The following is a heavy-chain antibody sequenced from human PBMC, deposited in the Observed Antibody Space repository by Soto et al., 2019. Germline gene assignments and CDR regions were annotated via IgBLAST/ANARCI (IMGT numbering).Heavy chain of an antibody. CDR1: GYTFTSYG. J-gene: IGHJ5*02. Sequence: ASVKVSCKASGYTFTSYGISWVRQAPGQGLEWMGWISAYNGNTNYAQKLQGRVTMTTDTSTSTAYMELRSLRSDDTAVYYCARDGVLLWLGELLHIGWFDPWGQGTLVTVSS. CDR2: ISAYNGNT. D-gene: IGHD3-10*01. CDR3: ARDGVLLWLGELLHIGWFDP. V-gene: IGHV1-18*01.